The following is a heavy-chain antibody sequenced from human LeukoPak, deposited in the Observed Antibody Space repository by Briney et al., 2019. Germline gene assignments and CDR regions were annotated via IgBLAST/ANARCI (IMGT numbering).Heavy chain of an antibody. Sequence: GGSLGLSCAASGFTFSSYSMNWVRQAPGKGLEWVSSISSSSSYIYYADSVKGRFTISRDNAKNSLYLQMNSLRAEDTAVYYCARDTTMVRGVYFDYWGQGTLVTVSS. D-gene: IGHD3-10*01. CDR2: ISSSSSYI. CDR3: ARDTTMVRGVYFDY. CDR1: GFTFSSYS. J-gene: IGHJ4*02. V-gene: IGHV3-21*01.